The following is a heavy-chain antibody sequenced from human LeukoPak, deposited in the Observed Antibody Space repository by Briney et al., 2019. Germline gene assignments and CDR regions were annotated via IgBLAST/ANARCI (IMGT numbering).Heavy chain of an antibody. Sequence: PSETLSLTCAVYGGSFSGYYWSWIRQPPGKGLEWIGEINHSGSTNYNPSLKSRVTISVDTSKNQFSLKLSSVTAADTAVYYCARRGDYVWGSYRYRPYYFDYWGQGTLVTVSS. CDR3: ARRGDYVWGSYRYRPYYFDY. D-gene: IGHD3-16*02. CDR1: GGSFSGYY. V-gene: IGHV4-34*01. CDR2: INHSGST. J-gene: IGHJ4*02.